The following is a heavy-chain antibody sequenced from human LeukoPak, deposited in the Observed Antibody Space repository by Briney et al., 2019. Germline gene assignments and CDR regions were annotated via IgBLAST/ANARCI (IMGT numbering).Heavy chain of an antibody. Sequence: PSETLSLTCTVSGGSISTYYWSWIRQPPGKGLEWIGYIYTSGSTNYNPSLKSRVTISVGTSKNQFSLKLSSVTAADTAVYYCARYNWNDGFGAFDIWGQGTMVTVSS. V-gene: IGHV4-4*09. J-gene: IGHJ3*02. D-gene: IGHD1-20*01. CDR2: IYTSGST. CDR3: ARYNWNDGFGAFDI. CDR1: GGSISTYY.